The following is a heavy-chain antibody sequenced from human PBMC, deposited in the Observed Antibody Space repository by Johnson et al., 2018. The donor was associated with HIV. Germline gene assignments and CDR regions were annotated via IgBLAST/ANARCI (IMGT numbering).Heavy chain of an antibody. CDR3: AKLGRALFDAFDI. Sequence: QLVESGGGVVQPGRSLRLSCAASGFTFSSYAMHWVRQAPGKGLEWVAVISYDGSNKYYADSVKGRFTISRDNSKNTLYLQMNSLRAEDTAVYYCAKLGRALFDAFDIWGQGTMVTVSS. CDR2: ISYDGSNK. CDR1: GFTFSSYA. D-gene: IGHD7-27*01. J-gene: IGHJ3*02. V-gene: IGHV3-30*04.